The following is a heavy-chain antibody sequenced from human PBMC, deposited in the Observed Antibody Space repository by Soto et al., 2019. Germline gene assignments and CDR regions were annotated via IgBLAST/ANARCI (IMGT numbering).Heavy chain of an antibody. CDR3: AREACRWNYYDSSGYYCPLDY. CDR2: IYYSGST. D-gene: IGHD3-22*01. CDR1: GGSISSGDYY. J-gene: IGHJ4*02. Sequence: PSETLSLTCTVSGGSISSGDYYWSWIRQPPGKGLEWIGYIYYSGSTYYNPPLKSRVTISVDTSKNQFSLKLSSVTAADTAVYYCAREACRWNYYDSSGYYCPLDYWGQGTLVTVSS. V-gene: IGHV4-30-4*01.